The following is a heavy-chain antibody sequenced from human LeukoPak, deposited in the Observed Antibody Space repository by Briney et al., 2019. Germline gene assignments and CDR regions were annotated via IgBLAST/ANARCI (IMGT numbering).Heavy chain of an antibody. CDR3: ARLRPDYYDSSGYYLFDY. CDR2: IYYSGSN. D-gene: IGHD3-22*01. V-gene: IGHV4-30-4*01. CDR1: GGSISSGGYY. Sequence: SETLSLTCTVSGGSISSGGYYWSWIRQPPGKGQEWIGYIYYSGSNYYNPSLKSRVTISVDTSKNQFSLKLGSVTAADTAVYYCARLRPDYYDSSGYYLFDYWGQGTLVTVSS. J-gene: IGHJ4*02.